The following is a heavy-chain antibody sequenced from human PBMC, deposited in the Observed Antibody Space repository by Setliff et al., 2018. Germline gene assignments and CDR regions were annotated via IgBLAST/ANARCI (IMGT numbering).Heavy chain of an antibody. Sequence: GESLKISCAASGFTFSRYAITWVRQAPGKGLEWVSMISGSAQTTYYADSVKGRFTISRDNSKNTVYLEMNSLRAEDTAVYYCAKRGPYCSGGTCHYYFDYWGQGTLVTVSS. D-gene: IGHD2-15*01. CDR3: AKRGPYCSGGTCHYYFDY. J-gene: IGHJ4*02. V-gene: IGHV3-23*01. CDR1: GFTFSRYA. CDR2: ISGSAQTT.